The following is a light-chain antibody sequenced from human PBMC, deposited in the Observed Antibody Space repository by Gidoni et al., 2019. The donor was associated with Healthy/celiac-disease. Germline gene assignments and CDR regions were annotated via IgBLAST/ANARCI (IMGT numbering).Light chain of an antibody. CDR1: QSISSY. Sequence: DIQMTQSPSSLSASVGDRVTITCRASQSISSYLNWYQQKPGKAPKLLIYDASSLQSGVPSRFSGSGSGTDFTLTISSLQPEDFATYYCQQSYTLFTFGPGTKVDIK. CDR2: DAS. V-gene: IGKV1-39*01. J-gene: IGKJ3*01. CDR3: QQSYTLFT.